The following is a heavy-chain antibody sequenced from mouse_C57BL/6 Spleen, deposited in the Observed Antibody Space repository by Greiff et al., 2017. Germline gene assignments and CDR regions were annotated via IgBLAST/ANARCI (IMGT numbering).Heavy chain of an antibody. CDR1: GFNFNDYY. CDR3: TTQGYGNYDYFDY. J-gene: IGHJ2*01. D-gene: IGHD2-10*02. Sequence: EVQRVESGAELVRPGASVKLSCTASGFNFNDYYMHWVKQRPEQGLEWIGRIDPEDGDTEYAPKFQGKATMTADTSSNTAYLQLSSLTSEDTAVYYCTTQGYGNYDYFDYWGQGTTLTVSS. CDR2: IDPEDGDT. V-gene: IGHV14-1*01.